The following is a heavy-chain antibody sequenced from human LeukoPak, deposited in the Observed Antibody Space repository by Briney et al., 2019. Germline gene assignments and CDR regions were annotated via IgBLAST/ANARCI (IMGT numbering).Heavy chain of an antibody. CDR1: GGSFSGYY. J-gene: IGHJ4*02. D-gene: IGHD6-13*01. CDR3: ARVHIAAAGNYFDY. V-gene: IGHV4-34*01. Sequence: SETLPLTCAVYGGSFSGYYWSWIRQPPGKGLEWIGEINHSGSTNYNPSLKSRVTISVDTSKNQFSLKLSSVTAADTAVYYCARVHIAAAGNYFDYWGQGTLVTVSS. CDR2: INHSGST.